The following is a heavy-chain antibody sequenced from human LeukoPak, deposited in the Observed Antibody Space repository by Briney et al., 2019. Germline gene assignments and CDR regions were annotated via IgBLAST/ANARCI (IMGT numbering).Heavy chain of an antibody. J-gene: IGHJ4*02. CDR1: GFTFSSYA. V-gene: IGHV3-23*01. D-gene: IGHD3-22*01. Sequence: PGGSLGPSCAASGFTFSSYAMSWVRQAPGKGLEGVSAISGSGGSTYYADSVKGRFTISRDNSKNTLYLQMNSLRAEDTAVYYCAKDQDYDSRGFDYWGQGTLVTVSS. CDR3: AKDQDYDSRGFDY. CDR2: ISGSGGST.